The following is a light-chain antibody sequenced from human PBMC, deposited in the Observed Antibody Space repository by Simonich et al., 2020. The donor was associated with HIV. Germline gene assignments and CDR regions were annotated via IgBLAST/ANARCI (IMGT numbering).Light chain of an antibody. V-gene: IGLV3-10*01. CDR3: YSRDSSGNHVV. CDR1: ALPKQY. Sequence: SYELTQPPSVSVSPGQTARITCSGDALPKQYVYWYQQKPGQAPVLVIYEDSKRPSGIPDRFSGSSSGTMATLTISGAQVEDEADYYCYSRDSSGNHVVFGGGTKLTVL. J-gene: IGLJ3*02. CDR2: EDS.